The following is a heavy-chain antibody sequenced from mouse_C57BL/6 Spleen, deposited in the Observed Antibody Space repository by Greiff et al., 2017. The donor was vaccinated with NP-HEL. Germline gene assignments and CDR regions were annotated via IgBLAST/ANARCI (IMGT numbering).Heavy chain of an antibody. CDR3: VGGDGGMDY. J-gene: IGHJ4*01. Sequence: EVQVVESGGGLVQPKGSLKLSCAASGFSFNTYAMNWVRQAPGKGLEWVARIRSKSNNYATYYADSVKDRFTISRDDSESMLYLQMNNLKTEDTAMYYCVGGDGGMDYWGQGTSVTVSS. CDR1: GFSFNTYA. D-gene: IGHD3-3*01. CDR2: IRSKSNNYAT. V-gene: IGHV10-1*01.